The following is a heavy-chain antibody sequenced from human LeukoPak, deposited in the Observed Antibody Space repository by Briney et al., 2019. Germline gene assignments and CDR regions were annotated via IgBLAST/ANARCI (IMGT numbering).Heavy chain of an antibody. J-gene: IGHJ4*02. CDR3: AKGVGSGYGDY. V-gene: IGHV1-2*02. Sequence: ASVKVSCKASGYAFTDYYMHWVRQAPGQGLEWMGWINHNSGDTNYAQKFQGRVTMTRGTSISTVYMELSSLRSDETAMYYCAKGVGSGYGDYWGQGTLVTVSS. CDR1: GYAFTDYY. D-gene: IGHD5-12*01. CDR2: INHNSGDT.